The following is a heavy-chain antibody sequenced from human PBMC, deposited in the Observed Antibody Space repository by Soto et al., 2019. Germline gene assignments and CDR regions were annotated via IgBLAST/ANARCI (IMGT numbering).Heavy chain of an antibody. CDR2: TNSDGSTT. Sequence: EVQLVESGGGLVQPGGSLRLSCAASGFTFSSYWMHWVRQAPGKGLVWVSRTNSDGSTTSYADSVKGRFTISRDNAKNTLDRQMNSLRAEDTAVYYCGGVAQGMYHSDYWGQGTLVTVSS. D-gene: IGHD2-2*01. V-gene: IGHV3-74*01. CDR3: GGVAQGMYHSDY. CDR1: GFTFSSYW. J-gene: IGHJ4*02.